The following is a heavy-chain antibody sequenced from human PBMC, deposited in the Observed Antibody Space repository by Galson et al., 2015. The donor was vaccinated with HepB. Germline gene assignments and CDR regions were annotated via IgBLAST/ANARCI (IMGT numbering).Heavy chain of an antibody. CDR3: AKAPRADYLPDY. D-gene: IGHD4-11*01. Sequence: SLRLSCAASGFTFSSYAMSWVRQAPGKGLEWVSAISGSGGSTCYADSVKGRFTISRDNSKNTLYLQMNSLRAEDTAVYYCAKAPRADYLPDYWGQGTLVTVSS. CDR1: GFTFSSYA. CDR2: ISGSGGST. J-gene: IGHJ4*02. V-gene: IGHV3-23*01.